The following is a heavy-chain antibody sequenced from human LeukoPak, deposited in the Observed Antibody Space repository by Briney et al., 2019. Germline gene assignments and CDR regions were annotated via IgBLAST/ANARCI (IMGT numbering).Heavy chain of an antibody. CDR3: ARFLTTRDGYNYRCEPGVVDY. CDR2: IYYSGST. Sequence: SETLSLTCTVSGGSISSSSYYWGWIRQPPGKGLEWIGSIYYSGSTYYNPSLKSRVTISVDTSKNQFSLKLSSVTAADTAVYYCARFLTTRDGYNYRCEPGVVDYWGQGTLVTVSS. CDR1: GGSISSSSYY. D-gene: IGHD5-24*01. J-gene: IGHJ4*02. V-gene: IGHV4-39*07.